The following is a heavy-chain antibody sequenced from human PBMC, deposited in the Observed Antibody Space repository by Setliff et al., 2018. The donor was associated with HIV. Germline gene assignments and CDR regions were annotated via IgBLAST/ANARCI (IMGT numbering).Heavy chain of an antibody. CDR3: AILGRRYCNHYTASCYETAGGDSDLKTSDY. CDR1: GYTFNNYG. V-gene: IGHV1-18*01. J-gene: IGHJ4*02. Sequence: ASVKVSCKASGYTFNNYGISWVRQAPGQGLEWMGWINTHSGYTNYAQNVQGRVTVTMDTSTSTAYMELRSLKSDDTAVYYCAILGRRYCNHYTASCYETAGGDSDLKTSDYWGPGTLVTVSS. CDR2: INTHSGYT. D-gene: IGHD2-21*02.